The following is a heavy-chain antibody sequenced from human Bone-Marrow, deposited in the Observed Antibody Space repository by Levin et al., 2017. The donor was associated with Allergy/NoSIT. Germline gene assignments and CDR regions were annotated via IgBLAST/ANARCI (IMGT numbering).Heavy chain of an antibody. Sequence: GGSLRLSCAASGFTFSNAWMSWVRQAPGKGLEWVGRIKSKTDGGTTDYAAPVKGRFTISRDDSKNTLYLQMNSLKTEDTAVYYCTTVLVVLMVYATHHGGYGMDVWGQGTTVTVSS. V-gene: IGHV3-15*01. CDR3: TTVLVVLMVYATHHGGYGMDV. J-gene: IGHJ6*02. CDR2: IKSKTDGGTT. D-gene: IGHD2-8*01. CDR1: GFTFSNAW.